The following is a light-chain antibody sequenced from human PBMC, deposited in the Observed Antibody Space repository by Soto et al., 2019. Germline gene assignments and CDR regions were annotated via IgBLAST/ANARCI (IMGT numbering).Light chain of an antibody. CDR2: GNS. V-gene: IGLV1-40*01. CDR3: QSYDSSLSGPLHYV. CDR1: SSNIGAGYD. Sequence: QAVVTQPPSVSGAPGQRVTISCTGSSSNIGAGYDVHWYQQLPGTAPKLLIYGNSNRPSGVPDRFSGSKSGTSASLAITGLQAEDEADYYCQSYDSSLSGPLHYVFGTGTKLTVL. J-gene: IGLJ1*01.